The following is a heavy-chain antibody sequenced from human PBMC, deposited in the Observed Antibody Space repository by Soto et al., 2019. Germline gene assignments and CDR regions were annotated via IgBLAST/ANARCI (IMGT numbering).Heavy chain of an antibody. J-gene: IGHJ4*02. Sequence: QVQLVESGGGVVQPGRSLRLSCAASGFTFSSYAMHWVRQAPGKGLEWVAVISYDGSNKYYADSVKGRFTISRDNSKNTLYLQMNSLRAEDTAVYYCAREGIEYSDYWGQGTLVTVSS. CDR2: ISYDGSNK. CDR3: AREGIEYSDY. D-gene: IGHD6-6*01. V-gene: IGHV3-30-3*01. CDR1: GFTFSSYA.